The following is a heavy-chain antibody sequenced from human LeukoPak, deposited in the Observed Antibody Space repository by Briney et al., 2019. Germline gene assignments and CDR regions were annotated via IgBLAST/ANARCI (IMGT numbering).Heavy chain of an antibody. J-gene: IGHJ6*02. V-gene: IGHV3-21*01. CDR3: ARVSDLYYYGMDV. Sequence: GGSLRLSCAASGFTFSSYSMNWVRQAPGKGLEWVSSISSSSSYIYYADSVKGRSTISRDNAKNSLYLQMNSLRAEDTAVYYCARVSDLYYYGMDVWGQGTTVTVSS. CDR1: GFTFSSYS. CDR2: ISSSSSYI.